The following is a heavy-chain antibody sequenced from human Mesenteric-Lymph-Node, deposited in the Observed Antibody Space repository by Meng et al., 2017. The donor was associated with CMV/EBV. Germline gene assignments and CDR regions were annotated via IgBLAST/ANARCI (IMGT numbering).Heavy chain of an antibody. CDR3: ARALSDSPSGAFDI. CDR1: GFSFSSYD. D-gene: IGHD2-21*02. V-gene: IGHV3-48*03. CDR2: ISSSGLMT. J-gene: IGHJ3*02. Sequence: GESLKISCAASGFSFSSYDMNWVRQAPGKGLEWVAYISSSGLMTYYADSVKGRFTISRDNADGPLSLQMNNLRAEDTAVYYCARALSDSPSGAFDIWGQGTMVTVSS.